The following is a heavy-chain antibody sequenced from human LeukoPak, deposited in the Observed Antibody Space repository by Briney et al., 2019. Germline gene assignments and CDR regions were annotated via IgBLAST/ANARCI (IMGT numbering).Heavy chain of an antibody. CDR1: GFTFSSYG. V-gene: IGHV3-30*18. Sequence: PGGSLRLSCAASGFTFSSYGMHWVRQAPGKGLEWVAVISYDGSNKYYADSVKGRFTISRDNSKNTLYLQMNSLRAEDTAVYYCAKELTYSISWYFDYWGQGTLVTVSS. CDR3: AKELTYSISWYFDY. D-gene: IGHD6-13*01. J-gene: IGHJ4*02. CDR2: ISYDGSNK.